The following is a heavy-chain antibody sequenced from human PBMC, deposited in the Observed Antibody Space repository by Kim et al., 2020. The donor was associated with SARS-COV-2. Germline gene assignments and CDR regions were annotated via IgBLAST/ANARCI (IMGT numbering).Heavy chain of an antibody. J-gene: IGHJ4*02. D-gene: IGHD1-26*01. Sequence: YNPALKSRVTISVDTSKNQFSLKLSSVTAADTAVYYCARLPSGSYFTRDYWGQGTLVTVSS. V-gene: IGHV4-39*01. CDR3: ARLPSGSYFTRDY.